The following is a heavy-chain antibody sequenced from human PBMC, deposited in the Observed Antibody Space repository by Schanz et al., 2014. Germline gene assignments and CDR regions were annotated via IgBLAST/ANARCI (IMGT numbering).Heavy chain of an antibody. CDR1: GFTVSTNY. D-gene: IGHD5-12*01. V-gene: IGHV3-53*01. CDR2: LYIGGGST. J-gene: IGHJ3*01. CDR3: ARDEGRDGYNLAFDV. Sequence: EVQLVESGGGLIQPGGSLRLSCAVSGFTVSTNYMSWVRQAPGKGLEWVSSLYIGGGSTRYADSVKGRFIISRDSSKNTLFLKMNSLRADDTAVYFCARDEGRDGYNLAFDVWGQGTLVTVSS.